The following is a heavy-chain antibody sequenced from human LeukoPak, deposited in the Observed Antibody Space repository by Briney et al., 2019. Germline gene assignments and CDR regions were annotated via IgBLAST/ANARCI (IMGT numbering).Heavy chain of an antibody. CDR1: GGSISSYY. D-gene: IGHD3-10*01. V-gene: IGHV4-59*01. CDR3: ARDNYGSGSLLLDNWFDP. CDR2: IYYSGST. Sequence: PSETLSLTCTVSGGSISSYYWSWIRQPPGKGPEWIGYIYYSGSTNYNPSLKSRVNISVDTSKNQFSLKLSSVTAADTAVYYCARDNYGSGSLLLDNWFDPWGQGTLVTVSS. J-gene: IGHJ5*02.